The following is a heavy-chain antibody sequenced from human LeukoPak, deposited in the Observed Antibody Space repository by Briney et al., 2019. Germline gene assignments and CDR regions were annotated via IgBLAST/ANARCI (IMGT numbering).Heavy chain of an antibody. Sequence: SQTLSLTCTVSGGSISSGGYYWSWIRQHPGKGLEWIGYIYYSGSTYYNPSLKSRVTISVDTSKNQFSLKLSSVTAADTAVYCRARTCCEATSTSFDYWGQGTLVTVSS. CDR1: GGSISSGGYY. CDR3: ARTCCEATSTSFDY. D-gene: IGHD2-2*01. V-gene: IGHV4-31*03. CDR2: IYYSGST. J-gene: IGHJ4*02.